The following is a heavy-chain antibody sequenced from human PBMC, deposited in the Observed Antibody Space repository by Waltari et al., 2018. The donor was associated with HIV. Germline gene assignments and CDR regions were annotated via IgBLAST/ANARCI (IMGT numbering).Heavy chain of an antibody. Sequence: QVQLQESGPGLVKPSETLSLTCAVSGYSIRRGYFWGWTRQPPGKGLEWIGSIHHSDSTYYNPSHKSRLTISVDTARNQFSLRLSSVTAADTAVYYCASGRQLWLGFDYWGQGTLVTVSS. V-gene: IGHV4-38-2*01. D-gene: IGHD5-18*01. CDR2: IHHSDST. J-gene: IGHJ4*02. CDR3: ASGRQLWLGFDY. CDR1: GYSIRRGYF.